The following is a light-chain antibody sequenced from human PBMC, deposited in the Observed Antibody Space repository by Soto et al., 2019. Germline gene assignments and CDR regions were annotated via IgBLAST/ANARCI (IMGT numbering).Light chain of an antibody. Sequence: DIEVTQSPSSLSASVWDRVTITCRASQTISSWLAWYQQKPGKAPKLLIYKASTLKSGVPSRFSGSGSGTEFTLTISSLQPDDFATYYCQQYNSYSWTFGQGTKVDIK. CDR3: QQYNSYSWT. CDR1: QTISSW. V-gene: IGKV1-5*03. CDR2: KAS. J-gene: IGKJ1*01.